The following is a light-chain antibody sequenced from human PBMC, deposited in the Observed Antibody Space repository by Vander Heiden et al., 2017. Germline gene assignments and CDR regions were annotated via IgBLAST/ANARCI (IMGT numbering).Light chain of an antibody. CDR1: QSSSSY. Sequence: DIQMTQSLSSLSESVGDRVTTTCGASQSSSSYLNWYQQKPGKAPKLLIYAASSLQSGVPSRFSGSGSGTDFTLTISSLQPEDFATYYCQQSYSTLPITFGQGTRLEIK. CDR2: AAS. J-gene: IGKJ5*01. CDR3: QQSYSTLPIT. V-gene: IGKV1-39*01.